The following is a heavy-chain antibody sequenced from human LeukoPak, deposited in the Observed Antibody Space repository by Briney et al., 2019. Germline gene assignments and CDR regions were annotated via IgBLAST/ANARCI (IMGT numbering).Heavy chain of an antibody. CDR3: ARVYCSGGSCYRPATNWFDP. Sequence: SVKVSCKASGGTFSSYAISWVRQAPGQGLEWMGGIIPIFGTANYAQKFQGRVTITTDESASTAYMELSSLRSEDTAVYYCARVYCSGGSCYRPATNWFDPWGQGTLVTVSS. CDR1: GGTFSSYA. D-gene: IGHD2-15*01. J-gene: IGHJ5*02. V-gene: IGHV1-69*05. CDR2: IIPIFGTA.